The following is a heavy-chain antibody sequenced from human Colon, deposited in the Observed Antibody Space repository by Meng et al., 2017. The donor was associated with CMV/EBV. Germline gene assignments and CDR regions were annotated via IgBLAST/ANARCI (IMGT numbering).Heavy chain of an antibody. CDR1: GGSFTGYY. CDR3: ARRVGSGKYYFDN. V-gene: IGHV4-34*01. J-gene: IGHJ4*02. Sequence: CPVYGGSFTGYYYSWRRQPPGKGLEWIGEIDHMESTNYNPSLKSRVTLSIATSKNQFSLRLNSVTAADTAVYFCARRVGSGKYYFDNWSQGALVTVSS. D-gene: IGHD3-10*01. CDR2: IDHMEST.